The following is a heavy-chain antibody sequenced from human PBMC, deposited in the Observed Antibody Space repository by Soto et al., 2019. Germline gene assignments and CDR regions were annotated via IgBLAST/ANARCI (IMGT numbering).Heavy chain of an antibody. Sequence: ASVKVSCKASGYTFSIYGINWVRQAPGQGLEWKGWISTYNGNRDYAQNIQGRVTMTTDTSTSTAYMELMSLRSDDTAVYYGARNGGYGLDVWGQGTTVTVSS. CDR2: ISTYNGNR. CDR3: ARNGGYGLDV. D-gene: IGHD3-10*01. V-gene: IGHV1-18*01. J-gene: IGHJ6*02. CDR1: GYTFSIYG.